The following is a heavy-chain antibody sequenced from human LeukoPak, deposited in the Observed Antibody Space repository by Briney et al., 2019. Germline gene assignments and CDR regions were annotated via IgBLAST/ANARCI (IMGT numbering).Heavy chain of an antibody. J-gene: IGHJ4*02. CDR3: ARDYADTAMVYYFDY. Sequence: GASVKVSCKASGYTFTSYYMHWVRQAPGQGLEWMGIINPSGGSTSYAQKFQGRVTMTRDTSTSTVYMELSSLRSEDTAVYYCARDYADTAMVYYFDYWGQGTLVTVSS. CDR1: GYTFTSYY. V-gene: IGHV1-46*01. D-gene: IGHD5-18*01. CDR2: INPSGGST.